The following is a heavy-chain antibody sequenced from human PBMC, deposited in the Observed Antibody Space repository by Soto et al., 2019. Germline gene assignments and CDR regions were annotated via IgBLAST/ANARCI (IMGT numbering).Heavy chain of an antibody. D-gene: IGHD6-13*01. J-gene: IGHJ5*02. V-gene: IGHV3-23*01. Sequence: EVQLLESGGGLVQPGGSLRLSCAASGFTFSSYAMSWVRQAPGKGLEWVSAISGSGGSTYYADSVKGRFTISRDNSKNTLYLQRRSLRAEDTAVYYWGKGGRQLRTNWCDPWGQGTLVTGSS. CDR3: GKGGRQLRTNWCDP. CDR2: ISGSGGST. CDR1: GFTFSSYA.